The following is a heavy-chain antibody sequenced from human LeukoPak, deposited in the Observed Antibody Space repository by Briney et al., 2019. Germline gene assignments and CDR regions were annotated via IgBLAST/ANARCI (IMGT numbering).Heavy chain of an antibody. CDR3: ARRYYYDSSGYYSH. D-gene: IGHD3-22*01. J-gene: IGHJ4*02. CDR1: GGSISSGAYY. Sequence: SGTLSLTCTVSGGSISSGAYYWGWIRQPPGKGLEWIGRIYYSGSTYYNPSLKSRVTISVDTSKNQFSLKLSSVTAADTAVYYCARRYYYDSSGYYSHWGQGTLVTVSS. CDR2: IYYSGST. V-gene: IGHV4-39*01.